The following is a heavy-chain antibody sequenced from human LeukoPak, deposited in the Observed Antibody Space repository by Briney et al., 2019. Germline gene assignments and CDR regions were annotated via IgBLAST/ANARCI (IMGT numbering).Heavy chain of an antibody. CDR1: GFTFSSYA. CDR2: ISGSGGST. CDR3: AKAPRRDSSGYYWDY. Sequence: GGSLRLSCAASGFTFSSYAMSWVRQAPGKGLEWVSAISGSGGSTYYADSVKGRFTISRDNSKNTLYLQMNSLRAEDTAVYYCAKAPRRDSSGYYWDYWGQGTLVTVSS. J-gene: IGHJ4*02. V-gene: IGHV3-23*01. D-gene: IGHD3-22*01.